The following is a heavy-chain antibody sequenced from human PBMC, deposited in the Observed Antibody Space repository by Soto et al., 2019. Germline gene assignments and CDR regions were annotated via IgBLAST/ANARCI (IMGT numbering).Heavy chain of an antibody. J-gene: IGHJ5*02. CDR2: IYYSGTT. CDR3: VRDLYYYDHWLDP. D-gene: IGHD3-22*01. V-gene: IGHV4-59*01. Sequence: SETLSLTCTVSGGSISNYYWTWIRQPPGKGLQWIGYIYYSGTTNYNPSLKSRVTISVDTSKNQFSLKLSSVTAADTAVYYCVRDLYYYDHWLDPWGQGTLVTVSS. CDR1: GGSISNYY.